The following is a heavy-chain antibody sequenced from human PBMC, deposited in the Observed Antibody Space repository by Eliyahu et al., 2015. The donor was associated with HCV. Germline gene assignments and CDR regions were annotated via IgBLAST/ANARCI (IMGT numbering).Heavy chain of an antibody. Sequence: QVTLKESGPVLVKPTETLTLTCTVSGFSLSNARMGVSWIRQPPGKALEWLAHIFSNDEKSYSTSLKSRLTISKDTSKSQVVLTMTNMDPVDTATYYCARSRGASSGYYLDYWGQGTLVTVSS. V-gene: IGHV2-26*01. CDR3: ARSRGASSGYYLDY. J-gene: IGHJ4*02. CDR2: IFSNDEK. D-gene: IGHD3-22*01. CDR1: GFSLSNARMG.